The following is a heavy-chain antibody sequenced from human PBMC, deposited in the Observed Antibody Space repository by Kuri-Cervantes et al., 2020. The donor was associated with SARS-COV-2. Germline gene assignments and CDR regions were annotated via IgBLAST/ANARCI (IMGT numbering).Heavy chain of an antibody. CDR3: VRDGDHWNFDY. Sequence: GESLKISCAASGFTFSSYAMSWARQAPGKGLVWVSRINPDGSYTNNADSVKGRFTLSRDNAKNMLFLQMNSLRAEDTAVYYCVRDGDHWNFDYWGQGTLVTVSS. V-gene: IGHV3-74*01. D-gene: IGHD1-1*01. CDR1: GFTFSSYA. CDR2: INPDGSYT. J-gene: IGHJ4*02.